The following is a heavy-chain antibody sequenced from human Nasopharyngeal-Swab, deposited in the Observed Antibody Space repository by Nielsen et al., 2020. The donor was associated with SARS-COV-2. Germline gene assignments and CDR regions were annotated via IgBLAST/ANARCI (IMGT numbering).Heavy chain of an antibody. V-gene: IGHV3-23*01. J-gene: IGHJ6*02. CDR1: GFTFSSYS. CDR3: AKVPSIYYGMDV. D-gene: IGHD6-6*01. CDR2: ISGSGGST. Sequence: GESLKISCVASGFTFSSYSMNWVRQAPGKGLEWVSTISGSGGSTYYADSVKGRFTISRDNSKNTLYLQMNSLRAEDTAVYYCAKVPSIYYGMDVWGQGTTVTVSS.